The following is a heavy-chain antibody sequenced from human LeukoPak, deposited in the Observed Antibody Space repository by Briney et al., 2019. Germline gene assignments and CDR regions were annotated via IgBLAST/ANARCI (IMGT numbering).Heavy chain of an antibody. D-gene: IGHD1-7*01. CDR3: ARRGGWNYVAGSAGYYYMDV. V-gene: IGHV4-39*07. J-gene: IGHJ6*03. CDR1: GGSISSSSYY. Sequence: RPSETLSLTCTVSGGSISSSSYYWGWIRQPPGKGLEWIGSIYYSGSTNYNPSLKSRVAISVDTSKNQFSLKLSSVTAADTAVYYCARRGGWNYVAGSAGYYYMDVWGKGTTVTVSS. CDR2: IYYSGST.